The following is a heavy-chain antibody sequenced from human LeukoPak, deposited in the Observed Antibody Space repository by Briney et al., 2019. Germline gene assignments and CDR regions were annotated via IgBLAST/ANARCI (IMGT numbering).Heavy chain of an antibody. CDR1: GFTFTSHG. CDR3: AKDEGATTVTTLSF. D-gene: IGHD4-17*01. J-gene: IGHJ4*02. V-gene: IGHV3-33*06. CDR2: IWYDGSKN. Sequence: GGSLRLSSEASGFTFTSHGMHWVRQAPGKGLEWVANIWYDGSKNHFSDSVKGRFTISRDNSKNTLYLQMNSLRADDTAIYYCAKDEGATTVTTLSFWGQGTLVIVSS.